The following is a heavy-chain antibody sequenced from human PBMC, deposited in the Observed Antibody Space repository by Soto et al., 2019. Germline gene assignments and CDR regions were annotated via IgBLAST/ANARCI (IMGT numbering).Heavy chain of an antibody. D-gene: IGHD2-8*01. V-gene: IGHV3-11*01. CDR3: ARIWGGGGYALIY. J-gene: IGHJ4*02. CDR2: ISSSGTTT. CDR1: GFTFSDFY. Sequence: QVQLVESGGGLVKPGGSLRLSCAASGFTFSDFYMSWIRQAPGKGLEWISYISSSGTTTYYTDSVKGRFTISRDNAKNSLYLQMNPLRAEDTAVYYCARIWGGGGYALIYWGQGTLVTVSS.